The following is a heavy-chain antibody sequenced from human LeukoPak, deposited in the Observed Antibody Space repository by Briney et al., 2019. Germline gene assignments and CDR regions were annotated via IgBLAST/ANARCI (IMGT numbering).Heavy chain of an antibody. D-gene: IGHD3-3*01. CDR3: ARGEKRITIFGVVIGLGYFDY. V-gene: IGHV4-34*01. CDR2: VNHSGST. J-gene: IGHJ4*02. CDR1: GGSFSGYY. Sequence: SETLSLTCAVYGGSFSGYYWSWIRQPPGKGLEWIGEVNHSGSTNYNPSLKSRVTISVDTSKNQFSLKLSSVTAADTAVYYCARGEKRITIFGVVIGLGYFDYWGQGTLVTVSS.